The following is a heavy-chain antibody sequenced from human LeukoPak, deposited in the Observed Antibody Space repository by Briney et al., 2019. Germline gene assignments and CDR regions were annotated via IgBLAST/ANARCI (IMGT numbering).Heavy chain of an antibody. J-gene: IGHJ4*02. Sequence: GASVKVSCKASGYTFTGYFMHWVRQAPRQGLEWMGRISPNSGGTNYAQKFQGRVTMTRDTSISTAYMELTSLRSEDTAIYYCARGPPNWGFDFWGQGALVTVSS. V-gene: IGHV1-2*06. CDR2: ISPNSGGT. CDR1: GYTFTGYF. D-gene: IGHD7-27*01. CDR3: ARGPPNWGFDF.